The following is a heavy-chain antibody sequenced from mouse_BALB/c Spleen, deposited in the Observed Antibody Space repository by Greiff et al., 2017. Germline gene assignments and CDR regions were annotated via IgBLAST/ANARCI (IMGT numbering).Heavy chain of an antibody. CDR3: ARDGGFYAMDY. V-gene: IGHV7-3*02. Sequence: EVQLVESGGGLVQPGGSLRLSCATSGFTFTDYYMSWVRQPPGKALEWLGFIRNKANGYTTEYSASVKGRFTISRDNSQSILYLQMNALRAEDTAIYYCARDGGFYAMDYWGQGTSVTVAS. D-gene: IGHD3-1*01. J-gene: IGHJ4*01. CDR2: IRNKANGYTT. CDR1: GFTFTDYY.